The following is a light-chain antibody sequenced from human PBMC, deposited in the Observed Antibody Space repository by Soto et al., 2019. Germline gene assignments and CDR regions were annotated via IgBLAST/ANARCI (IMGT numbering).Light chain of an antibody. J-gene: IGKJ3*01. CDR1: QSVSSY. Sequence: EIVLTQSPATLSLSPGERATLSCRASQSVSSYLAWYQQKPGQAPRLLISDASTRATGIPAGFSGSGSGTDFPLTISSLEPEDFEVYYCQQRSNWLFTFGPGTKGD. CDR2: DAS. CDR3: QQRSNWLFT. V-gene: IGKV3-11*01.